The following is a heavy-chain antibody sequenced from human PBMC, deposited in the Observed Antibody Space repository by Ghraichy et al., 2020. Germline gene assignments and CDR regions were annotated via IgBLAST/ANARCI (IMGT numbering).Heavy chain of an antibody. V-gene: IGHV3-74*01. CDR3: AREAASYYYGMDV. Sequence: SLNISCAATGFTFSNYWMHWVRQAPGKGLVWVSRVNSDGSWKSYADSVKGRFTISRDTGTNTLFLEMNSLRVEDTAVYYCAREAASYYYGMDVWGRGTTVTVSS. CDR1: GFTFSNYW. D-gene: IGHD3-10*01. J-gene: IGHJ6*02. CDR2: VNSDGSWK.